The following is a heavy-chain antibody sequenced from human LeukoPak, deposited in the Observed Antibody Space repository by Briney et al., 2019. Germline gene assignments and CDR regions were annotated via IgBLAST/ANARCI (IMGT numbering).Heavy chain of an antibody. D-gene: IGHD3-9*01. CDR1: GGTFSSYA. J-gene: IGHJ4*02. CDR2: IIPIFGTA. CDR3: ARSLGLLTGYLHPLY. V-gene: IGHV1-69*05. Sequence: SVKVSCKASGGTFSSYAISWVRQAPGQGLEWMGGIIPIFGTANYAQKFQGRVTITTDESTSTAYMELSSLRSEDTAVYYCARSLGLLTGYLHPLYWGQGTLVTVSS.